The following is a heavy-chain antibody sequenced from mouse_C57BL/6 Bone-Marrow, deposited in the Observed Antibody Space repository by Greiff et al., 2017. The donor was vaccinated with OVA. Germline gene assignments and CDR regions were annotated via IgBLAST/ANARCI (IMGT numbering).Heavy chain of an antibody. CDR2: INPYNGGT. CDR1: GYTFTDYY. D-gene: IGHD1-1*01. Sequence: EVKLQQSGPVLVKPGASVKMSCKASGYTFTDYYMNWVKQSHGKSLEWIGVINPYNGGTSYNQKFKGKATLTVDKSSSTAYMELNSLTSEDSAVYDCARGVLRSYFDYWGQGTTLTASYFDDWGQGTTLTVSS. V-gene: IGHV1-19*01. J-gene: IGHJ2*01. CDR3: ARGVLRSYFDYWGQGTTLTASYFDD.